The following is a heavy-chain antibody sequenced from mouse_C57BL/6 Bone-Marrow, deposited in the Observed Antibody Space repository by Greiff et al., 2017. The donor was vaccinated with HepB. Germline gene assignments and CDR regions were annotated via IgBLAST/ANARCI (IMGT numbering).Heavy chain of an antibody. D-gene: IGHD2-12*01. CDR1: GYTFTSYW. CDR3: AREVYDSWFAY. V-gene: IGHV1-64*01. J-gene: IGHJ3*01. Sequence: QVQLQQPGAELVKPGASVKLSCKASGYTFTSYWMHWVKQRPGQGLEWIGMIHPNSGSTNYNEKFKSKATLTVDKSSSTAYMQLSSLTSEDSAVYYCAREVYDSWFAYWGQGTLVTVSA. CDR2: IHPNSGST.